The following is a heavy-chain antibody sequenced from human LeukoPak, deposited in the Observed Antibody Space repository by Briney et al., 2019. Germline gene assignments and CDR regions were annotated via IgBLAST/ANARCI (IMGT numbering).Heavy chain of an antibody. V-gene: IGHV3-30*01. J-gene: IGHJ5*02. Sequence: PGRSLRLSRAASGFTFSRYAMHRVRPAPGKGREWVAVISYDGSNKYYADSVKGRFTISRDNSKNALYLQMNSLRAEDTAVYYCASVSGTGRGSIDPWGQGTLVTVSS. CDR3: ASVSGTGRGSIDP. D-gene: IGHD1-1*01. CDR2: ISYDGSNK. CDR1: GFTFSRYA.